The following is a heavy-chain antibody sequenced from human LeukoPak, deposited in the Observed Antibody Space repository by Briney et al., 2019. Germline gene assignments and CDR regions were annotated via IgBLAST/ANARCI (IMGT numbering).Heavy chain of an antibody. CDR3: PRDLRGAALYYYYYYGMDV. CDR1: GFTFSSYA. Sequence: VRSLRLSCAASGFTFSSYAMHWVGQAPAQGLGWVAVISSVGSAKYSAASVSGRFTISRDNSKNTLYLQMNSLRAEDTAVYYCPRDLRGAALYYYYYYGMDVWGQGTTVTVSS. V-gene: IGHV3-30-3*01. J-gene: IGHJ6*02. D-gene: IGHD6-6*01. CDR2: ISSVGSAK.